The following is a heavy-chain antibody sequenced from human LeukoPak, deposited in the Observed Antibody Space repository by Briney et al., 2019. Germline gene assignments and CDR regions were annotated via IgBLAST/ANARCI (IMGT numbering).Heavy chain of an antibody. Sequence: GGSLRLSCAASGFTFSNYWMHWVRQVPGKGLVWVAHIHGDGSSTTYADFVKGRFTISRDNAKNTLYLQMNSLRAEDTAVYYCVSFYETNWGQGTLVTVSS. J-gene: IGHJ4*02. D-gene: IGHD2/OR15-2a*01. CDR3: VSFYETN. CDR1: GFTFSNYW. CDR2: IHGDGSST. V-gene: IGHV3-74*01.